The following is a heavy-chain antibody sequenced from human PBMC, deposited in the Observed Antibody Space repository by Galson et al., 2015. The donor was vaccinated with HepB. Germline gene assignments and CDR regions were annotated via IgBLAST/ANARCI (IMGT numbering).Heavy chain of an antibody. CDR1: GFTVNSNY. Sequence: SLRLSCAASGFTVNSNYLSWVRQAPGKGLEWVSRIYGGGTTKYGDSVKGRLTISRDSSKNTVYLQMNRLRRDDTAVYYCTRGRGTTGRHYFDNWGQGTLVAVSS. CDR2: IYGGGTT. V-gene: IGHV3-53*05. CDR3: TRGRGTTGRHYFDN. D-gene: IGHD3-16*01. J-gene: IGHJ4*02.